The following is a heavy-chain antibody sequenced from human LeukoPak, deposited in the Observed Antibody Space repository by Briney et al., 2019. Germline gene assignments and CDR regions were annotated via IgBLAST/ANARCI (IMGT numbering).Heavy chain of an antibody. CDR2: IIPIFGTA. D-gene: IGHD2-2*01. J-gene: IGHJ4*02. CDR3: AREPASEAPLDY. Sequence: SVKVSCKASGGTFSSYAISWVRQAPGQGLEWMGRIIPIFGTANYAQKFQGRVTITTDESTSTAYMELSSLRSEDTAVYYCAREPASEAPLDYWGQGTLVTVSS. CDR1: GGTFSSYA. V-gene: IGHV1-69*05.